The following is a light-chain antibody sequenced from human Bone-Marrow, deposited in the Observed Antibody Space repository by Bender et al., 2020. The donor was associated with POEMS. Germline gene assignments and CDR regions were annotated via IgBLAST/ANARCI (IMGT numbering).Light chain of an antibody. CDR1: SIGRNP. CDR2: ADD. J-gene: IGLJ2*01. V-gene: IGLV1-44*01. CDR3: TSYTSNTGLV. Sequence: QSVLTQPPSASGTPGQRVTISCSGGSIGRNPINWYQQLPGTAPRLVIYADDRRPSGVPNRFSASKSGSSASLAISGLQSEDAADYYCTSYTSNTGLVFGGGTKLTVL.